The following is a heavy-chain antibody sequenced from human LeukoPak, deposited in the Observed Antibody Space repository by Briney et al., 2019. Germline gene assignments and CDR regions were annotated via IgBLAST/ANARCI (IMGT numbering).Heavy chain of an antibody. CDR3: ARVLVGGTNWFDP. CDR1: GFTFSGYA. Sequence: GGSLRLSCAASGFTFSGYAMTWVRQAPGKGLEWVSSIGGSGGSTSYAVSVKGRFTISRDNSKNTLYLQMNSLRAEDTAVYYCARVLVGGTNWFDPWGQGTLVTVSS. V-gene: IGHV3-23*01. J-gene: IGHJ5*02. CDR2: IGGSGGST. D-gene: IGHD1-26*01.